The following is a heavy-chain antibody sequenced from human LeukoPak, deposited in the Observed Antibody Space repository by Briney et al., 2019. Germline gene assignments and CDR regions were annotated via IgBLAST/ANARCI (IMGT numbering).Heavy chain of an antibody. CDR1: GFNFGDYA. Sequence: PGGSLRLSCTASGFNFGDYAMSWVRQAPGKGLEWVGFIRSKAYGGTTEYAASVKGRFTISRDDSKSIAYLQMNSLKTEDTAVYYCTREYYYDSSGEYYFDYWGQGTLVTASS. V-gene: IGHV3-49*04. D-gene: IGHD3-22*01. J-gene: IGHJ4*02. CDR3: TREYYYDSSGEYYFDY. CDR2: IRSKAYGGTT.